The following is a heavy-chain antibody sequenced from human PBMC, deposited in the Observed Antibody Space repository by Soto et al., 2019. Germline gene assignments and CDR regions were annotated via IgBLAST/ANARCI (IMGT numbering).Heavy chain of an antibody. CDR1: GGTFSSYT. J-gene: IGHJ6*02. V-gene: IGHV1-69*08. D-gene: IGHD5-18*01. CDR3: AREMAQDTDMVKYYYGMDV. Sequence: QVQLVQSGAEVKKPGSSVKVSCKASGGTFSSYTISWVRQAPGQGLEWMGRIIPILGIANYAQKFQGRVTITADKSTSTAYMELSSLRSEDKAVYYCAREMAQDTDMVKYYYGMDVWGQGTTVTVSS. CDR2: IIPILGIA.